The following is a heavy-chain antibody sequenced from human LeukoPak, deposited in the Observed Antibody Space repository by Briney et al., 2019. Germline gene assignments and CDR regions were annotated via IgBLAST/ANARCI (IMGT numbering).Heavy chain of an antibody. CDR3: ARDNWNPDY. V-gene: IGHV4-38-2*02. CDR2: IYHSGST. J-gene: IGHJ4*02. Sequence: SETLSLTCTVSGYSNSSGYYWGWIRQPPGKGLEWIGSIYHSGSTYHNPSLKSRLILSVDTSKNQFSLKLSSVTAADTAVYYCARDNWNPDYWGQGTLVTVSS. D-gene: IGHD1-20*01. CDR1: GYSNSSGYY.